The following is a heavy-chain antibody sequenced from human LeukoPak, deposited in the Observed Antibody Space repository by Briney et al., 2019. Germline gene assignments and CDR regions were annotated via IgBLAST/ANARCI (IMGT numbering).Heavy chain of an antibody. CDR3: ARGGNQLLYSWRNWFDP. D-gene: IGHD2-2*02. Sequence: SETLSLTCAVYGGSFSGYYWSWIRQPPGKGLEWIGEINHSGSTNYNPSLKSRVTISVDTPRNQFSLKLSSVTAADTAVYYCARGGNQLLYSWRNWFDPWGQGTLVTVSS. J-gene: IGHJ5*02. V-gene: IGHV4-34*01. CDR2: INHSGST. CDR1: GGSFSGYY.